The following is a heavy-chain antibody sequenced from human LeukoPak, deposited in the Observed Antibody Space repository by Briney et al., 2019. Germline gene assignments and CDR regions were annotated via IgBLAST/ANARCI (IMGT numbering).Heavy chain of an antibody. CDR3: AELGITMIGGV. D-gene: IGHD3-10*02. Sequence: GGSLRLSCAASGFTFSDHYMNWVRQAPGKGLEWVSYISSSGSTIYYADSVKGRFTISRDNAKNSLYLQMNSLRAEDTAVYYWAELGITMIGGVWGKGTTVTISS. CDR1: GFTFSDHY. CDR2: ISSSGSTI. J-gene: IGHJ6*04. V-gene: IGHV3-11*04.